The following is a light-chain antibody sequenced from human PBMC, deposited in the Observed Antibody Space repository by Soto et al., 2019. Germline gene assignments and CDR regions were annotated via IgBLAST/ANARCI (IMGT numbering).Light chain of an antibody. Sequence: EIVMTQSPATLSVSPGERPTLSCRASQSVSNNVAWYQQKPGQAPRLLIYHAATRATGIPARFSGSGSGTEVTLTISSLQSEDFAVYYCQQYNEWPLTFGGGTKVEIK. CDR3: QQYNEWPLT. CDR2: HAA. V-gene: IGKV3-15*01. J-gene: IGKJ4*01. CDR1: QSVSNN.